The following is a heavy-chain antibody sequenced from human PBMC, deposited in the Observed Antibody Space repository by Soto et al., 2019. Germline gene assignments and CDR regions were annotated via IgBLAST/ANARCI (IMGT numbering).Heavy chain of an antibody. CDR1: GYTFTSYG. D-gene: IGHD3-22*01. CDR3: ARGRDYYDSSGYYSDDAFDI. V-gene: IGHV1-18*01. J-gene: IGHJ3*02. CDR2: ISAYNGNT. Sequence: GASVKVSCKASGYTFTSYGISWVRQAPGQGLEWKGWISAYNGNTNYAQKLQGRVTMTTDTSTSTAYMELRSLRSDDTAVYYCARGRDYYDSSGYYSDDAFDIWGQGTMVTVSS.